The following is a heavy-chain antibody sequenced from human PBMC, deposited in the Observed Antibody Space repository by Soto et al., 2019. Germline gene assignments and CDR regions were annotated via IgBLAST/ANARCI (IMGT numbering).Heavy chain of an antibody. CDR1: GGSISSGGYY. D-gene: IGHD5-18*01. Sequence: SETLSLTCTVSGGSISSGGYYWSWIRQHPGKGLEWIGYIYYSGSTYYNPSLKSRVTISVDTSKNQFSLMLSSVTAADTAVYYCARDDRVRGYSYGLDYWGQGTLVTVSS. V-gene: IGHV4-31*03. CDR3: ARDDRVRGYSYGLDY. CDR2: IYYSGST. J-gene: IGHJ4*02.